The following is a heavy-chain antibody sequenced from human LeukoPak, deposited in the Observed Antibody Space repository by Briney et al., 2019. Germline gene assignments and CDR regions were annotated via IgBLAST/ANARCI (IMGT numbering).Heavy chain of an antibody. Sequence: ASVKVSCKASGYTFTSYDINWVRQATGQGLEWMGWMNPNSGNTGYAQKFQGRVTMTRSTSISTAYMELSSLRSEDTAVYYCARGLYCSSTSCYSHWFDPWGQGTLVTVSS. CDR3: ARGLYCSSTSCYSHWFDP. D-gene: IGHD2-2*01. CDR2: MNPNSGNT. CDR1: GYTFTSYD. J-gene: IGHJ5*02. V-gene: IGHV1-8*01.